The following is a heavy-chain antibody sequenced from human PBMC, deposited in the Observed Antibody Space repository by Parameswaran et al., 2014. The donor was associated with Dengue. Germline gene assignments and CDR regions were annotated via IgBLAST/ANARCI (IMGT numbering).Heavy chain of an antibody. D-gene: IGHD6-6*01. CDR2: INPSGGST. V-gene: IGHV1-46*01. Sequence: WVRQAPGQGLEWMGIINPSGGSTSYAQKFQGRVTMTRDTSTSTVYMELSSLRSEDTAVYYCARDRPKKAFDIWGQGTMVTVSS. J-gene: IGHJ3*02. CDR3: ARDRPKKAFDI.